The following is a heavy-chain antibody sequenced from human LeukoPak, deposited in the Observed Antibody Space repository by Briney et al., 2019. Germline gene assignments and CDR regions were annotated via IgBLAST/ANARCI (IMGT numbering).Heavy chain of an antibody. V-gene: IGHV3-74*01. CDR3: AREGYYYDSSGYLFDY. Sequence: SVKGRFTISRDNAKNTLYLQMNSLRAEDTAVYYCAREGYYYDSSGYLFDYWGQGTLVTVSS. J-gene: IGHJ4*02. D-gene: IGHD3-22*01.